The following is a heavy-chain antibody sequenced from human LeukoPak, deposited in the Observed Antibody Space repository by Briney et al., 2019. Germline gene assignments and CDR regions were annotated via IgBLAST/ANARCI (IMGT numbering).Heavy chain of an antibody. CDR2: ISGSGSGSGITT. CDR3: AKHHQVGTNGTY. V-gene: IGHV3-23*01. CDR1: GFDFPTYA. D-gene: IGHD2-8*01. J-gene: IGHJ4*02. Sequence: GGSLRLSCAASGFDFPTYALTWVRQAPGKGLEWVSIISGSGSGSGITTYYADSVKGRFTISRDNSKNTVYLQMNSLRAEDTAIYYCAKHHQVGTNGTYWGQGTLVTVSS.